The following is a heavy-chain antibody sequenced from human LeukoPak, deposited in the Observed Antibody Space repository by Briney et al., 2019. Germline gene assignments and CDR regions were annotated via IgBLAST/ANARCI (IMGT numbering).Heavy chain of an antibody. D-gene: IGHD5-18*01. Sequence: PGGSLRLSCAASGFTVSSNYMSWVRQAPGKGLEWVSVIYSGGGTYYADSVKGRFTISRDNSKSTLYLQMNSLRAEDTAVYYCARVLFSYGYGYFDHWGQGTLVTVSS. CDR1: GFTVSSNY. CDR3: ARVLFSYGYGYFDH. V-gene: IGHV3-53*01. CDR2: IYSGGGT. J-gene: IGHJ4*02.